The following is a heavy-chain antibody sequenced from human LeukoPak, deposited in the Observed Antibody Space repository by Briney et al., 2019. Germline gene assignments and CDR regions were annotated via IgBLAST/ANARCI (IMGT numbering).Heavy chain of an antibody. J-gene: IGHJ4*02. Sequence: GGSLRLSCAASGFTFSSYGMHWVRQAPGKGLEWVAFIRYDGSNKYYADSVKGRFTISRDNSKNTLYLQMNSLRAEDTAVYYCAKDRLKYQLLYYLDYWGQGTLVTVSS. V-gene: IGHV3-30*02. D-gene: IGHD2-2*02. CDR3: AKDRLKYQLLYYLDY. CDR1: GFTFSSYG. CDR2: IRYDGSNK.